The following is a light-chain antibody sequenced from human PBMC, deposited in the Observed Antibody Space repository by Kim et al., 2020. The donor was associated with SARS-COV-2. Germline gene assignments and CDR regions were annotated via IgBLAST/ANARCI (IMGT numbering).Light chain of an antibody. J-gene: IGLJ2*01. CDR1: SLRNYY. Sequence: SSELTQDPAVSVALGQTVRITCKGDSLRNYYASWYQQKPGQAPVLVIYGKNNRPSGIPDRFSGSSSGNTASLTITGAQAEDEADYYCNSRDSSGNHLVFGGGTQLTVL. CDR3: NSRDSSGNHLV. V-gene: IGLV3-19*01. CDR2: GKN.